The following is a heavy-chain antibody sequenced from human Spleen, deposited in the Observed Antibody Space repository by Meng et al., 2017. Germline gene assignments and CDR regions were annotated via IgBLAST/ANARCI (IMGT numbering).Heavy chain of an antibody. J-gene: IGHJ3*01. V-gene: IGHV3-23*01. Sequence: GGSLRLSCAASGFTFSNSGMTWVRQAPGKGLEWVSTISDSGVNTHYADSAKGRFTVSRDNSKNTVYLQMNSLRVDDAAVYYCATENYDRGPFDFWGQGTMVTVSS. CDR2: ISDSGVNT. CDR3: ATENYDRGPFDF. D-gene: IGHD3-22*01. CDR1: GFTFSNSG.